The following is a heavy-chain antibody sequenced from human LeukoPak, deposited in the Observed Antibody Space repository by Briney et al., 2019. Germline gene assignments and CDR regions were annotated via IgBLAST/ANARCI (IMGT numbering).Heavy chain of an antibody. J-gene: IGHJ6*03. D-gene: IGHD4-11*01. CDR3: ARDGYTNWYYYMDV. V-gene: IGHV4-59*11. Sequence: SETLSLTCTVSGGSLSSQYWSWIPESPGKGLEWIGYISHSGYTSYSPSLQSRVTISIDTSNNQFSLNLNSVTTADSAIYYCARDGYTNWYYYMDVWGMGTTVTVSS. CDR1: GGSLSSQY. CDR2: ISHSGYT.